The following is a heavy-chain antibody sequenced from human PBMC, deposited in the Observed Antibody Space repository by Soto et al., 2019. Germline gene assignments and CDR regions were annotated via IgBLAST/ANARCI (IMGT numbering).Heavy chain of an antibody. CDR1: GGTFSSYT. CDR2: IIPILGIA. J-gene: IGHJ2*01. Sequence: QVQLVQSGAEVKKPGSSVKVSCKASGGTFSSYTISWVRQAPGQGLEWMGRIIPILGIANYAQKFQGRVTITADKSTSTDYMELSSLRSEDTAVYYCARLIGYCSGGSCPYWYFDLWGRGTLVTVSS. D-gene: IGHD2-15*01. CDR3: ARLIGYCSGGSCPYWYFDL. V-gene: IGHV1-69*02.